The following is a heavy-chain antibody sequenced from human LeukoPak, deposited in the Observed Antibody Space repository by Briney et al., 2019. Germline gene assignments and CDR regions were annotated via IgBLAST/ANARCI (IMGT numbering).Heavy chain of an antibody. V-gene: IGHV1-18*01. CDR1: LYTFSRYG. CDR3: ARVDTAPDY. D-gene: IGHD5-18*01. Sequence: GPVKVSCKASLYTFSRYGISWVGQAPGQGLEWMGWISAYNGNTNYAQKLQGRVTMTTDTSTSTAYMELRSLRSDDTAVYYCARVDTAPDYWGQGTLVTVSS. J-gene: IGHJ4*02. CDR2: ISAYNGNT.